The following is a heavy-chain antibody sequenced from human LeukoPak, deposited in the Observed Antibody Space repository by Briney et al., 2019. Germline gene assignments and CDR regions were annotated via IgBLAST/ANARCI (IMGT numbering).Heavy chain of an antibody. CDR1: GFTFDDYA. D-gene: IGHD4-11*01. J-gene: IGHJ3*01. CDR3: ARDWYNNSDAFDL. V-gene: IGHV3-43D*03. CDR2: ISWDGGST. Sequence: PGGSLRLSCAASGFTFDDYAMHWVRQAPGKGLEWVSLISWDGGSTYYADSVKGRFTISRDNAKKSLYLQMNSLRAEDTAVYYCARDWYNNSDAFDLWGQGTMVTVSS.